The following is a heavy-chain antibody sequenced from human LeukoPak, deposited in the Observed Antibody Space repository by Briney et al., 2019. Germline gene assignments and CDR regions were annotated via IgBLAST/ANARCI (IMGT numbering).Heavy chain of an antibody. CDR2: IYYSGST. Sequence: PSETLSLTCTVSGGSISSRTYYWGWIRQPPEKGLEWIGTIYYSGSTYYNPSLKSRVTISVDTSKNQFSLKLSSVTAADTAVYYCARDFSSSSAVYYYYYMDVWGKGTTVTVSS. J-gene: IGHJ6*03. CDR1: GGSISSRTYY. D-gene: IGHD6-6*01. CDR3: ARDFSSSSAVYYYYYMDV. V-gene: IGHV4-39*07.